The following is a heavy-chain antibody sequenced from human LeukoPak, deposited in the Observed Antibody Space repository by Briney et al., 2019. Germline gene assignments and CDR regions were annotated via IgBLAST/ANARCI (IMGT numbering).Heavy chain of an antibody. CDR1: GGSISSGGYY. V-gene: IGHV4-31*03. CDR3: ARGGRTIFGVAQYYFDY. Sequence: PSETLSLTCTVSGGSISSGGYYWSWIRQHPGKGLEWIGYIYYSGSTYYNPSLKSRVTISVDTSKNQFSLKLSSVTAADTAVYYCARGGRTIFGVAQYYFDYWGQGTLVTVSS. J-gene: IGHJ4*02. D-gene: IGHD3-3*01. CDR2: IYYSGST.